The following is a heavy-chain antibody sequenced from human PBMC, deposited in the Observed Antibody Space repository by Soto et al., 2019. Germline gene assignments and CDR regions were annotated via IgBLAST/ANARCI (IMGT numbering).Heavy chain of an antibody. Sequence: VGSLRLSCAASGFTFSSYEMNWVRQAPGKGLEWVSYISSSGSTIYYADSVKGRFTISRDNAKNSLYLQMNSLRAEDTAVYYCARDLFHDILTGSQYYYYGMDVWGQGTTVTVSS. CDR1: GFTFSSYE. J-gene: IGHJ6*02. D-gene: IGHD3-9*01. CDR2: ISSSGSTI. V-gene: IGHV3-48*03. CDR3: ARDLFHDILTGSQYYYYGMDV.